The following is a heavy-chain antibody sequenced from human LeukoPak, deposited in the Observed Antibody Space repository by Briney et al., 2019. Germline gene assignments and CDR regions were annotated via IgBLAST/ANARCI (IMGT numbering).Heavy chain of an antibody. D-gene: IGHD3-3*01. J-gene: IGHJ4*01. CDR2: INHSGST. CDR3: ARGGPGFWSGTFDY. CDR1: GGSFSGYY. V-gene: IGHV4-34*01. Sequence: PSETLSLTCAVYGGSFSGYYWSWIRQPPGKGLEWIGEINHSGSTNYNPSLKSRVTISVGASKIWFSLRLSSVTAADTAVYYCARGGPGFWSGTFDYWGQGTLVTVSS.